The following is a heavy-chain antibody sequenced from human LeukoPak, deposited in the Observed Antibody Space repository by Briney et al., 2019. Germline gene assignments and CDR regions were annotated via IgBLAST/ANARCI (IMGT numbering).Heavy chain of an antibody. CDR1: GYSFTSYW. V-gene: IGHV5-51*01. CDR3: ARSLGSHNYQPHCFDY. CDR2: IYPGDSDT. D-gene: IGHD5-24*01. Sequence: LGESLKISCQGSGYSFTSYWIGWVRQMPGKGLEWMGIIYPGDSDTRYSPSFQGQVTISADKSISTAYLQWSSLKASDTAMYYCARSLGSHNYQPHCFDYWGQGTLVTVSS. J-gene: IGHJ4*02.